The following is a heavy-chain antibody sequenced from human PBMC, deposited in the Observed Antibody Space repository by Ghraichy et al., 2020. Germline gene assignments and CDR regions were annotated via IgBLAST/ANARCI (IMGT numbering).Heavy chain of an antibody. CDR1: GLSFAKFG. V-gene: IGHV3-48*04. J-gene: IGHJ5*02. CDR3: AVNLNLLYNGDWYGPSDR. CDR2: ISSTSANI. D-gene: IGHD2-21*02. Sequence: GGSLRLSCAGSGLSFAKFGMNWVRQVPGKGLEWVSYISSTSANIYYADSVKGRFTISRDNANNLLFLQLTGLRVEDTGVYYCAVNLNLLYNGDWYGPSDRWGQGTLITVSS.